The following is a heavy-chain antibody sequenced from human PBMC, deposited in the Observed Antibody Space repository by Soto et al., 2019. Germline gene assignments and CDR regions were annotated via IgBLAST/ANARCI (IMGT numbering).Heavy chain of an antibody. V-gene: IGHV4-30-2*01. CDR2: IYQTGRT. D-gene: IGHD3-3*01. CDR3: AREMTIFRVAPGGGVDV. CDR1: GGSISTSGYS. J-gene: IGHJ6*02. Sequence: QLQLQESGSGLVQPSQTLSLTCTASGGSISTSGYSWTWIRQPPGGGLEWIGSIYQTGRTYVIPSLKSRVTMSLNKSKNQFSLNLTSVTAADTALHYCAREMTIFRVAPGGGVDVWGQGTTVTVSS.